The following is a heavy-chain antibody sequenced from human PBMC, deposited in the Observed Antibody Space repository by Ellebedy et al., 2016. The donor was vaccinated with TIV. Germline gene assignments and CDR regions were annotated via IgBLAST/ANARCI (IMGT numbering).Heavy chain of an antibody. CDR3: ARVAGGNDYGDYPHFFDY. CDR1: GYSFTSYW. V-gene: IGHV5-10-1*01. Sequence: GGSLRLXXKGSGYSFTSYWISWVRQMPGKGLEWMGRIDPSDSYTNYSPSFQGHVTISADKSISTAYLQWSSLKASDTAMYYCARVAGGNDYGDYPHFFDYWGQGTLVTVSS. D-gene: IGHD4-17*01. CDR2: IDPSDSYT. J-gene: IGHJ4*02.